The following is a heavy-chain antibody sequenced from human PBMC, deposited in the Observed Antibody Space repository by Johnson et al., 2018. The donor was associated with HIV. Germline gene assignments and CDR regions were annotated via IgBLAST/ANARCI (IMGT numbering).Heavy chain of an antibody. Sequence: QMQLVESGGGVVQPGRSLRLSCAASGFTFSSYAMHWVRQAPGKGLEWVAVISYDGSNKYYADSVKGRFTISRDNSKNTLYLQMNSLRAEDTAVYYCAREGEQLRDPPVAFDIWGQGTMVTVSS. CDR1: GFTFSSYA. D-gene: IGHD6-19*01. CDR2: ISYDGSNK. J-gene: IGHJ3*02. V-gene: IGHV3-30-3*01. CDR3: AREGEQLRDPPVAFDI.